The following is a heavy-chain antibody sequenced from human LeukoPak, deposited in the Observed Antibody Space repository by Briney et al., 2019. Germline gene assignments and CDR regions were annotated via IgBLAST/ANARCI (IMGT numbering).Heavy chain of an antibody. J-gene: IGHJ6*03. CDR1: GGSISSYY. CDR3: ARDPLAAAGTDYYYYMDV. Sequence: PSETLSLTCTVSGGSISSYYWSWIRQPAGKGLEWIGRIYTSGGTNYNPSLKSRVTMSVDTSKNQFSLKLSSVTAADTAVYYCARDPLAAAGTDYYYYMDVWGKGTTVTVSS. V-gene: IGHV4-4*07. D-gene: IGHD6-13*01. CDR2: IYTSGGT.